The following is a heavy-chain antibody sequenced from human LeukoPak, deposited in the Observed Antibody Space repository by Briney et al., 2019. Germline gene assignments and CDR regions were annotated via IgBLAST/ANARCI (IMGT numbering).Heavy chain of an antibody. J-gene: IGHJ4*02. V-gene: IGHV3-30*02. CDR3: AKMGGDRITMVRGVIDY. CDR1: GFTFSSYG. CDR2: IRYDGSNK. Sequence: PGGSLRLSCAASGFTFSSYGMHWVRQAPGKGLEWVAFIRYDGSNKYYADSVKGRFTISRDNSKNTLYLQMNSLRAEDTAVYYCAKMGGDRITMVRGVIDYWGQGTLVTVSS. D-gene: IGHD3-10*01.